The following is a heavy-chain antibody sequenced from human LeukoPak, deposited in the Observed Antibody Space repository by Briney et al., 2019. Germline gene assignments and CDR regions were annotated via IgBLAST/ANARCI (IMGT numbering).Heavy chain of an antibody. J-gene: IGHJ4*02. CDR2: ISYDGSNK. Sequence: GRSLRLSCAASGFTFSIYGMHWVRQAPGKGLEWVAVISYDGSNKYYADSVKGRFTISRDNSKNTLYLQMNSLRAEDTAVYYCAKDLGYSYGSFDYWGQGTLVTVSS. V-gene: IGHV3-30*18. CDR1: GFTFSIYG. D-gene: IGHD5-18*01. CDR3: AKDLGYSYGSFDY.